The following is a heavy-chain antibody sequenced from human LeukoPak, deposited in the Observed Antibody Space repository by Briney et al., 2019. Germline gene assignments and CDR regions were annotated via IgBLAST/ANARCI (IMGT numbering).Heavy chain of an antibody. CDR1: GFTFSSYG. J-gene: IGHJ4*02. CDR3: AKDKDVWDYDSIPGKYFDY. Sequence: PGGSLRLSCAASGFTFSSYGMHWVRQAPGKGLEWVANIKQDESEKYYVDSVKGRFTISRDNAKNSLYLQMNSLRAEDTALYYCAKDKDVWDYDSIPGKYFDYWGQGTLVTVSS. V-gene: IGHV3-7*03. CDR2: IKQDESEK. D-gene: IGHD3-22*01.